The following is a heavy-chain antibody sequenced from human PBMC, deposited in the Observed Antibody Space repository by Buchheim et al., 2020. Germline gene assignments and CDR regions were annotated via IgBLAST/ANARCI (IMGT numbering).Heavy chain of an antibody. V-gene: IGHV4-39*07. D-gene: IGHD6-19*01. J-gene: IGHJ4*01. CDR3: AGAVAGSLHFDS. CDR1: GGSISSNSYF. CDR2: IYYSGRT. Sequence: QLQLQESGPGLVKPSETLSLTCTVSGGSISSNSYFWGWIRQPPGKGLEWIGSIYYSGRTYYNPSLKSRVTLSVDASKDKLYLKLSSVTAADTAVYYCAGAVAGSLHFDSWGHGAL.